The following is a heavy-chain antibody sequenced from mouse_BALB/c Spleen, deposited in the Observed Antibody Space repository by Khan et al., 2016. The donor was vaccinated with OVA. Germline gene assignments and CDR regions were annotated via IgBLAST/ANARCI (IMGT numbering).Heavy chain of an antibody. J-gene: IGHJ4*01. D-gene: IGHD2-2*01. CDR3: ARCIYYGYYYALDD. CDR2: ISFSGYT. Sequence: EVQLQESGPGLVKPSQSLSLTCTVTGYSITSNFAWNWIRQFRGNKLEWMGYISFSGYTNYSQSFKSRISITRDTSNNPAFLQSHTVTTDDTATYYCARCIYYGYYYALDDWGQGTSVTVSS. V-gene: IGHV3-2*02. CDR1: GYSITSNFA.